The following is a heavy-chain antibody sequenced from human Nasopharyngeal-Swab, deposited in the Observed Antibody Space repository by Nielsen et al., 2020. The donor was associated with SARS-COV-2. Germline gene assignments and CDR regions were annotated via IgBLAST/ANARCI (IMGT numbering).Heavy chain of an antibody. CDR1: GGSFNNYY. CDR3: ARYGAGGSRITMVRGYMDV. J-gene: IGHJ6*03. D-gene: IGHD3-10*01. Sequence: SETLSLTCAVYGGSFNNYYWNWIRLAPGKGLEWIGEITHSGSTNYNPPLKSRVTISVDTSKNQFSLKLSSVTAADTAVYYCARYGAGGSRITMVRGYMDVWGKGTTVTVSS. CDR2: ITHSGST. V-gene: IGHV4-34*01.